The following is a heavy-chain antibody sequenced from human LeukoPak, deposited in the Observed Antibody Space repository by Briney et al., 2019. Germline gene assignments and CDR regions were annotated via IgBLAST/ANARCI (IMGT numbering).Heavy chain of an antibody. CDR3: AREYSTSSGLNWFDP. CDR2: IYYSGST. CDR1: GGSISSDDHY. J-gene: IGHJ5*02. V-gene: IGHV4-30-4*08. Sequence: SETLSLTCTVSGGSISSDDHYWTWIRQPPGKGLEWIGFIYYSGSTYYSPSLKSRVTISIYTSKSQFSLKLSSVTAADTAVYYCAREYSTSSGLNWFDPWGQGTLVTVSS. D-gene: IGHD6-6*01.